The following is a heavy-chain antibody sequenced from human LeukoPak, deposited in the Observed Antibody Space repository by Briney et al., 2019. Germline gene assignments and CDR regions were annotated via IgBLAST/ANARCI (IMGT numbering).Heavy chain of an antibody. D-gene: IGHD3-10*01. CDR2: IYYSGST. Sequence: NASETLSLTCTVSGGSISSGGYYWSWIRQHPGKGLEWIGYIYYSGSTYYNPSLKSRVTISVDTSKNQFSLKLSSVTAAGTAVYYCAREIWFGELFQSWFDPWGQGTLVTVSS. CDR3: AREIWFGELFQSWFDP. V-gene: IGHV4-31*03. CDR1: GGSISSGGYY. J-gene: IGHJ5*02.